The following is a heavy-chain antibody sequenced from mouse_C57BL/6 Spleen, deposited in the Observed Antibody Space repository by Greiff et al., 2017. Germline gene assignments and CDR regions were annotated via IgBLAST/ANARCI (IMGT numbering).Heavy chain of an antibody. CDR3: ARSPLDSYGSVYYFDY. V-gene: IGHV1-18*01. D-gene: IGHD1-1*01. J-gene: IGHJ2*01. CDR1: GYTFTDYN. CDR2: INPNNGGT. Sequence: EVMLVESGPELVKPGASVKIPCKASGYTFTDYNMDWVKQSHGKSLEWIGDINPNNGGTIYNQKFKGQATLTVDKSSSTAYMELRSLTSEDTAVYYCARSPLDSYGSVYYFDYWGQGTTLTVSS.